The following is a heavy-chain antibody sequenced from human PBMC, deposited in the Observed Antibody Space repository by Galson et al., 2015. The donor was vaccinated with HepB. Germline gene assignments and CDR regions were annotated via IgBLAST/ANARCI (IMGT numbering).Heavy chain of an antibody. V-gene: IGHV1-69*10. J-gene: IGHJ6*03. CDR3: AREGGGLANYYSYMDV. D-gene: IGHD3/OR15-3a*01. CDR2: IIPILGIA. Sequence: SVKVSCKASGGTFSNNIITWVRQAPGQGLEWMGGIIPILGIANYAQKFQGRVTITADKSTNTAYMELSSLRSEDTAVYYGAREGGGLANYYSYMDVWGKGTTVTVSS. CDR1: GGTFSNNI.